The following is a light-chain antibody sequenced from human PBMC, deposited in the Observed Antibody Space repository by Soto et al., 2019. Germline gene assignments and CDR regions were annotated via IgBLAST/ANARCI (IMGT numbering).Light chain of an antibody. CDR3: QHYGSSSYA. V-gene: IGKV3-20*01. CDR1: QSVSSSY. Sequence: EIVLTQSPGTLSLSPGERATLSCRASQSVSSSYLAWYQQKPGQAPRLLIYGAYSRATGIPHRFSGSGSGTDFTLTISRLEPEDFAVYYCQHYGSSSYAFGQGTKLEIK. J-gene: IGKJ2*01. CDR2: GAY.